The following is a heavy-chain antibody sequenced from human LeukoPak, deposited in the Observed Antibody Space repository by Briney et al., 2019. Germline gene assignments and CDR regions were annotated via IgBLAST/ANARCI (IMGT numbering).Heavy chain of an antibody. CDR2: INPNSGGI. V-gene: IGHV1-2*06. D-gene: IGHD3-22*01. J-gene: IGHJ4*02. CDR1: GYTFTSYG. CDR3: ARGGHSYDSSGYYSFDY. Sequence: GASVKVSCKASGYTFTSYGISWVRQAPGQGLEWMGRINPNSGGINYAQKFQGRVTMTRDTSISTAYMELSRLRSDDTAVYYCARGGHSYDSSGYYSFDYWGQGTLVTVSS.